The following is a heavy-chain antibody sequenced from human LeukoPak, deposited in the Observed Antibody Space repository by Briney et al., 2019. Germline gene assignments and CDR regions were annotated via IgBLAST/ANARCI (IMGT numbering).Heavy chain of an antibody. CDR2: ISSSGSTI. CDR1: GFTFSSYE. D-gene: IGHD6-13*01. J-gene: IGHJ4*02. CDR3: AERPGIAAAGTALDY. Sequence: GGSLRLSCAASGFTFSSYEMNWVRQAPGKGLEWVSYISSSGSTIYYADSVKGRFTISRDNAKNSLYLQMNSLRAEDTAVYYCAERPGIAAAGTALDYWGQGTLVTVSS. V-gene: IGHV3-48*03.